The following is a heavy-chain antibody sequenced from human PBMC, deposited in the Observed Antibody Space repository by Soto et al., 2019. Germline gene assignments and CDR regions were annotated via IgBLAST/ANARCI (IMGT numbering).Heavy chain of an antibody. CDR3: ARDRITIIGVVINYYTGMDV. V-gene: IGHV3-9*01. Sequence: PGGSLRLSCVGSGFTFEDYAMHWVRQAPGKGLEWVSYISWNSGKVDYVDSVKGRFTISRDNAKNSLYLQMNRLRAEDTAVYYCARDRITIIGVVINYYTGMDVWGHGTTVTVSS. CDR1: GFTFEDYA. D-gene: IGHD3-3*01. CDR2: ISWNSGKV. J-gene: IGHJ6*02.